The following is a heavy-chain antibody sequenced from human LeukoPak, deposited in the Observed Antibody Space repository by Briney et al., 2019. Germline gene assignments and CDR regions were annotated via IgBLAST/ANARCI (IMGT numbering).Heavy chain of an antibody. CDR2: IYYSGST. D-gene: IGHD6-6*01. V-gene: IGHV4-59*01. CDR3: ARGLYHSSSRYYYMDV. Sequence: PSETLSLTCTVSGGSISSYYWSWIRQPPGKGLEWIGYIYYSGSTNYNPSLKSRVTISVDTSKNQFSLKLSSVTAADTAVYYCARGLYHSSSRYYYMDVWGKGTTVTVSS. J-gene: IGHJ6*03. CDR1: GGSISSYY.